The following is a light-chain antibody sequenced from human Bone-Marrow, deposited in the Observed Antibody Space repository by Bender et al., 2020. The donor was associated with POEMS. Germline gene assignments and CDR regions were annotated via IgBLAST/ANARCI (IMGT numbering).Light chain of an antibody. V-gene: IGLV2-14*02. CDR1: SSDVGSYDL. J-gene: IGLJ2*01. Sequence: QSALTQPASVSGSPGQSITISCAGTSSDVGSYDLVSWYQQHPGKAPKLMIYEVSKRPSGVPDRFSGSKSGNTASLTVSGLQAEDEADYYCSSYTSSTSLEVVFGGGTKLTVL. CDR2: EVS. CDR3: SSYTSSTSLEVV.